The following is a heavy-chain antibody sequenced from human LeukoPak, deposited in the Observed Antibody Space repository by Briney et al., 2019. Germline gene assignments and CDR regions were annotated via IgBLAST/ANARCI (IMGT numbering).Heavy chain of an antibody. D-gene: IGHD6-13*01. V-gene: IGHV4-31*03. CDR3: ARVAVVAAAGTLHYGMDV. CDR2: IYYSGST. Sequence: SETLSLTCTVSGGSISSSSYYWSWIRQHPGKGLEWIGYIYYSGSTYYNPSLKSRVTISVDTSKNQFSLKLSSVTAADTAVYYCARVAVVAAAGTLHYGMDVWGQGTTVTVSS. CDR1: GGSISSSSYY. J-gene: IGHJ6*02.